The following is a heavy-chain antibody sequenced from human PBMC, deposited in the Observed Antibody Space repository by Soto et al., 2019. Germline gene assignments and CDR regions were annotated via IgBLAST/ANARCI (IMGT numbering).Heavy chain of an antibody. V-gene: IGHV4-59*01. CDR3: AREDSEYLAGEYNWFDS. J-gene: IGHJ5*01. D-gene: IGHD2-2*01. CDR1: GGSISSYY. CDR2: LYYRGST. Sequence: SETLSLTCTVSGGSISSYYWSWLRQPPGKGLEWIGYLYYRGSTNYNPSLKSRVTISVDTSKNQFSLKLSSVTAADTAGYYCAREDSEYLAGEYNWFDSWGQGTLVTVSS.